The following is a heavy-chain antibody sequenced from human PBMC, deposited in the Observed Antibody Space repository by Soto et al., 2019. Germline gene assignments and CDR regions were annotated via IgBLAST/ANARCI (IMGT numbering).Heavy chain of an antibody. CDR2: IFFTGST. J-gene: IGHJ4*02. CDR1: GGSISGSGYY. CDR3: ARDYGGNSGYMLTPDY. Sequence: SETLSLTCTVSGGSISGSGYYWGWIRQPPGKGLEWIGSIFFTGSTSYNPSLKSRVSMSVDTSKKQFSLKLSSVTAADTAVYYCARDYGGNSGYMLTPDYWGQGVLVTVSS. V-gene: IGHV4-39*01. D-gene: IGHD4-17*01.